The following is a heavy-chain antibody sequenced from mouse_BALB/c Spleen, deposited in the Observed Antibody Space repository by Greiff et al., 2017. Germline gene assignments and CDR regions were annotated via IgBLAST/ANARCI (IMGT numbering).Heavy chain of an antibody. CDR3: TRRLGLDY. V-gene: IGHV1-15*01. Sequence: QVQLQQSGAELVRPGASVTLSCKASGYTFTDYEMHWVKQTPVHGLEWIGAIDPETGGTAYNQKFKGKATLTADKSSSTAYMELRSLTSEDSAVYYCTRRLGLDYWGQGTTLTVAS. CDR2: IDPETGGT. D-gene: IGHD3-2*02. CDR1: GYTFTDYE. J-gene: IGHJ2*01.